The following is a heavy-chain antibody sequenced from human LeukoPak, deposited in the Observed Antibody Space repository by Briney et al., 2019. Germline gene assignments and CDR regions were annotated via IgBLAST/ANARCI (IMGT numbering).Heavy chain of an antibody. V-gene: IGHV3-21*01. CDR2: ISSSSSYI. CDR3: ARDLPGYYGSGSYYYYDY. Sequence: GGSLRLSCAASGFTFSSYSMNWVRQAPGKGLEWVSSISSSSSYIYYADSVKGRFTISRDNAKNSLYLQMTSLRAEDTAVYYCARDLPGYYGSGSYYYYDYWGQGTLVTVSS. CDR1: GFTFSSYS. D-gene: IGHD3-10*01. J-gene: IGHJ4*02.